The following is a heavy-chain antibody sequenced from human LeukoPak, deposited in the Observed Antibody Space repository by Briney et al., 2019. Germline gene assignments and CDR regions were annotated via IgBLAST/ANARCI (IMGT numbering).Heavy chain of an antibody. D-gene: IGHD3-9*01. Sequence: KPGGSLRLSCAASGFTFSTYNMNWVRQAPGKGLEWVSSITSSSSYIYYADSVKGRFTISRDNSKNTLYLQMNSLRAEDTAVYYCAKLLNDILTGYYKKQAFDIWGQGTMVTVSS. CDR3: AKLLNDILTGYYKKQAFDI. CDR1: GFTFSTYN. V-gene: IGHV3-21*04. CDR2: ITSSSSYI. J-gene: IGHJ3*02.